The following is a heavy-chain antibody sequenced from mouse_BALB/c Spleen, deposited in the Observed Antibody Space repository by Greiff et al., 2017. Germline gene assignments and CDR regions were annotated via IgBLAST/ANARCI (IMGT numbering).Heavy chain of an antibody. V-gene: IGHV5-6-5*01. CDR2: ISSGGST. Sequence: EVHLVESGGGLVKPGGSLKLSCAASGFTFSSYAMSWVRQTPEKRLEWVASISSGGSTYYPDSVKGRFTISRDNARNNLYLQMSSLRSEDTAMYYCAPDYYGYAYWGQGTLVTVSA. D-gene: IGHD1-2*01. J-gene: IGHJ3*01. CDR3: APDYYGYAY. CDR1: GFTFSSYA.